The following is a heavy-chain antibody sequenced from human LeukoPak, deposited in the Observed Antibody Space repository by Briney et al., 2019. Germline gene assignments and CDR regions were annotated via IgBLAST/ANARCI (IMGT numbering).Heavy chain of an antibody. CDR3: ARARYGSGSLDS. CDR2: ISHRGST. V-gene: IGHV4-34*01. CDR1: GEYFSGHY. J-gene: IGHJ4*02. Sequence: SETLSLTCAVYGEYFSGHYWTWIRQPPERGLDWIGEISHRGSTTSNPSLNNRVSISVDTSKNQFSLQLTSVTAADTAVYYCARARYGSGSLDSWGQGTLVIVSS. D-gene: IGHD3-10*01.